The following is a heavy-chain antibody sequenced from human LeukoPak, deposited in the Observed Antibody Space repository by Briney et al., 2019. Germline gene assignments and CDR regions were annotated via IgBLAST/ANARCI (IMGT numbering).Heavy chain of an antibody. CDR1: GYTFTGYY. CDR3: ASSPKYDFWSGYGVY. D-gene: IGHD3-3*01. V-gene: IGHV1-2*02. J-gene: IGHJ4*02. Sequence: ASVKVSCKASGYTFTGYYMHWVRQAPGQGLEWMGWINPNSGGTNYAQKFQGRVTMTRDTSISTAYMELSRPRSDDMAVHYCASSPKYDFWSGYGVYWGQGTLVTVSS. CDR2: INPNSGGT.